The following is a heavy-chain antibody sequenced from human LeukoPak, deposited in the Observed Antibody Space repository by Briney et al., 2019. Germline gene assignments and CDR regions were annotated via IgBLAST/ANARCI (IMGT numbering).Heavy chain of an antibody. CDR1: GFTFRSYG. J-gene: IGHJ4*02. V-gene: IGHV3-23*01. CDR3: AKGRQWLLLRSLDY. CDR2: ISGSGGST. Sequence: GGSLRLSCAASGFTFRSYGMSWVRQAPGKGLEWVSAISGSGGSTYYADSVKGRFTISRDNSKNTLYLQMNSLRAEDTAVYYCAKGRQWLLLRSLDYWGQGTLVTVSS. D-gene: IGHD3-22*01.